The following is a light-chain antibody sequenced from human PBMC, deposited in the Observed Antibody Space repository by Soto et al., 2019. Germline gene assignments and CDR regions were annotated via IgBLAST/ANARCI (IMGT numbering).Light chain of an antibody. Sequence: DIQMTQSPSTLSASVGDRVTITCRASHSISSWLAWYQQKPGKAPNLLIYDASTLESGVPSRFSGSGSGTEFTRTISSLQPDDFAAYYCQRYNSYWTFGQGTKVDIK. V-gene: IGKV1-5*01. CDR2: DAS. CDR3: QRYNSYWT. CDR1: HSISSW. J-gene: IGKJ1*01.